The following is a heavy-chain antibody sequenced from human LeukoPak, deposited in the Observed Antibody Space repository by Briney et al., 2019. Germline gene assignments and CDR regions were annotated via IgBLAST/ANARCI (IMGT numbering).Heavy chain of an antibody. J-gene: IGHJ2*01. D-gene: IGHD2-21*02. V-gene: IGHV4-38-2*01. CDR3: ARTCGVVTAHWYFDL. CDR2: IYHSGST. CDR1: GYSISSGYY. Sequence: SETLSLTCAVSGYSISSGYYWGWIRHPPGKGLEWICSIYHSGSTYYNPSLKSRVTISVDTSKNHFSLQLSSVTSADPAVYDCARTCGVVTAHWYFDLWGRGALVTVSS.